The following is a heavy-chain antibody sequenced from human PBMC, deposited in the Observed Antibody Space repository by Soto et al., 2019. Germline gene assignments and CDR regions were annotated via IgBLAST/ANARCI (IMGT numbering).Heavy chain of an antibody. CDR2: INPTGGST. CDR3: ARVRSPETAKARLNPFDY. J-gene: IGHJ4*02. D-gene: IGHD5-18*01. CDR1: GYTFTSYY. V-gene: IGHV1-46*03. Sequence: ASVKVSCKASGYTFTSYYMHWVRQAPGQGLEWMGIINPTGGSTSYAEKFQGRVTMTRDTSTSTVYMELSSLRSEDTAVYYCARVRSPETAKARLNPFDYWGQGTQVTVSS.